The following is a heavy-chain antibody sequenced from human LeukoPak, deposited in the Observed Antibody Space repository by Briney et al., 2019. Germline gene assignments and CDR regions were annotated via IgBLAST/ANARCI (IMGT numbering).Heavy chain of an antibody. Sequence: AGSMRLSCAAFGSTFSSYSMDWVSQAPGKGLEWVSSISSSSSYIYYADSVKGRFTSSRDNAKNSLYLQMTSRRAEDSAVYYCARAEAGFGAFDIWGQGTMVTVSS. CDR3: ARAEAGFGAFDI. CDR1: GSTFSSYS. D-gene: IGHD3-10*01. J-gene: IGHJ3*02. V-gene: IGHV3-21*01. CDR2: ISSSSSYI.